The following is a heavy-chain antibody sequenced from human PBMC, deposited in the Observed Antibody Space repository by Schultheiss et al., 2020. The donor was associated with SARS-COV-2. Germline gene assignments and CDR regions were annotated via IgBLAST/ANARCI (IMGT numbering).Heavy chain of an antibody. CDR1: GFTFSNAW. V-gene: IGHV4-59*12. J-gene: IGHJ6*02. CDR2: IYYSGST. Sequence: GSLRLSCAASGFTFSNAWMSWIRQPPGKGLEWIGYIYYSGSTNYNPSLKSRVTISVDKSKNQFSLKLSSVTAADTAVYYCARARDYDILSGRYYYYYGMDVWGQGTTVTVSS. D-gene: IGHD3-9*01. CDR3: ARARDYDILSGRYYYYYGMDV.